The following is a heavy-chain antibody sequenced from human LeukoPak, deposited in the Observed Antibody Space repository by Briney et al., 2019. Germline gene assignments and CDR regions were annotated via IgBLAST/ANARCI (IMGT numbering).Heavy chain of an antibody. D-gene: IGHD2-15*01. Sequence: GESLQISCKGSGSPFKSYWIAWVRQMPGKGLEWMGIIYPGDSDTRYSPSIQRQVTISVDKPISTAYLQWSSLKASDTAMYYCARRRGSCNSGSCYADYWGQGTLVTVPS. V-gene: IGHV5-51*01. CDR2: IYPGDSDT. J-gene: IGHJ4*02. CDR3: ARRRGSCNSGSCYADY. CDR1: GSPFKSYW.